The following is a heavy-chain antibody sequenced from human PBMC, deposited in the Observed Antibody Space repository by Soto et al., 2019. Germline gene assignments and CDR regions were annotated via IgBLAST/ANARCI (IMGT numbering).Heavy chain of an antibody. V-gene: IGHV1-69*13. CDR3: ARGYDSSGYYFDY. D-gene: IGHD3-22*01. Sequence: SVKVSCKASGGTFSIYSISWVRQAPGQGLEWMGGIIPIFGTANYAQKFQGRVTITADESTSTAYMELSSLRSEDTAVYYCARGYDSSGYYFDYWGQGTLVTVSS. CDR2: IIPIFGTA. CDR1: GGTFSIYS. J-gene: IGHJ4*02.